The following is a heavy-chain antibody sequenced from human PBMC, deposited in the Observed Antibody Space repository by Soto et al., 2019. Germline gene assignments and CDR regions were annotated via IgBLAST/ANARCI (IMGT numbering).Heavy chain of an antibody. CDR3: AHKGTQGASDY. V-gene: IGHV2-5*02. J-gene: IGHJ4*02. Sequence: QITLKESGPTLVKPTQTLTLTCTFSGFSLSTSGVGVGWIRQPPGKALEWLALIYWDDDKRYSPSLKSRLTITKDTSKNQVVLTVTNMDHVDTATYYCAHKGTQGASDYWGQGTLVTVSS. CDR2: IYWDDDK. CDR1: GFSLSTSGVG. D-gene: IGHD3-16*01.